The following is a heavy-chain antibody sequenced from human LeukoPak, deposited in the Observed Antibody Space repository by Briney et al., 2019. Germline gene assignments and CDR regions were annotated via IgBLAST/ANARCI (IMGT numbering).Heavy chain of an antibody. V-gene: IGHV3-53*01. CDR3: ARRAGDYSHPYDY. J-gene: IGHJ4*02. D-gene: IGHD3-22*01. Sequence: GGSLRLSCAASGFNFDDYVMSWVRQAPGKGLECISVIYSGGSTYYADSVKGRFTISRDNSKNTVHLQMNSLRAEDTAMYYCARRAGDYSHPYDYWGQGTLVTVSS. CDR2: IYSGGST. CDR1: GFNFDDYV.